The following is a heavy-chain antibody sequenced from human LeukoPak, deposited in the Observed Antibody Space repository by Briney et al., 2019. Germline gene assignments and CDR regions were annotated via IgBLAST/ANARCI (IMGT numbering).Heavy chain of an antibody. CDR1: GFTFSSYA. CDR3: AKDLADPPLMVRGGTDAFDI. CDR2: ISGSGGST. J-gene: IGHJ3*02. Sequence: PGGSLRLSCAASGFTFSSYAMSWVRQAPGKGLEWVSAISGSGGSTYYADSVKGRFTISRDNSKNTLYLQMNSLRAEDTAVYYCAKDLADPPLMVRGGTDAFDIWGQGTMVTVSS. V-gene: IGHV3-23*01. D-gene: IGHD3-10*01.